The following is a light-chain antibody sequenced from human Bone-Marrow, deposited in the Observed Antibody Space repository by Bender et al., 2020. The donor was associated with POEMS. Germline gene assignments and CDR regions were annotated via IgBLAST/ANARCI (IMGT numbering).Light chain of an antibody. CDR1: SSDVGSYNL. CDR2: EGS. J-gene: IGLJ1*01. Sequence: QSALTQPASVSGSPGQSITISCTGTSSDVGSYNLVSWYQQHPGKAPKLMVYEGSKWPSGVSNRFSGSKSGNTASLTISGLQAEDEADYYCSSYSSSIFYVFGSGTKVTVL. CDR3: SSYSSSIFYV. V-gene: IGLV2-14*02.